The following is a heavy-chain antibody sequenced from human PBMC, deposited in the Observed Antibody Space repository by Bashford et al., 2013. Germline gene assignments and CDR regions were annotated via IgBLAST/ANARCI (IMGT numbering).Heavy chain of an antibody. J-gene: IGHJ4*02. V-gene: IGHV1-2*04. Sequence: PSVKVVLQGFWIHLLPATICTGCDRPLGQGLEWMGWINPNSGGTNYAQKFQGWVTMTRDTSISTAYMELSRLRSDDTAVYYCARERDYYDSSGYYNRIFDYWGQGTLVTVSS. CDR3: ARERDYYDSSGYYNRIFDY. CDR1: IHLLPAT. CDR2: INPNSGGT. D-gene: IGHD3-22*01.